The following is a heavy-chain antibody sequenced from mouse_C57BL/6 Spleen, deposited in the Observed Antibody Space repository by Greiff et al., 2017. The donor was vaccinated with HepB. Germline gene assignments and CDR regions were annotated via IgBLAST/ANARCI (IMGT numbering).Heavy chain of an antibody. Sequence: VQLQQSGAELVKPGASVKMSCKASGYTFTSYWITWVKQRPGQGLEWIGDIYPGSGSTNYNEKFKSKATLTVDTSSSTAYMQLSRLTSEDSAVYYCARYRYGNYCFDYWGQGTTLTVSS. V-gene: IGHV1-55*01. CDR3: ARYRYGNYCFDY. D-gene: IGHD2-1*01. CDR1: GYTFTSYW. CDR2: IYPGSGST. J-gene: IGHJ2*01.